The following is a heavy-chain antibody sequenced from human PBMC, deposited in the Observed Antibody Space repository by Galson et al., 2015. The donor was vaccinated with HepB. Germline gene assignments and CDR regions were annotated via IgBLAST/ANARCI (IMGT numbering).Heavy chain of an antibody. CDR3: ARDFFVGTTCSGGSCYHGDYYYYYMDV. J-gene: IGHJ6*03. CDR2: INPNSGGT. Sequence: SVKVSCKASGYTFTGYYMHWVRQAPGQGLEWMGWINPNSGGTNYAQKFQGRVTMTRDTSISTAYMELSRLRFDDTAVYYCARDFFVGTTCSGGSCYHGDYYYYYMDVWGKGTTVTVSS. V-gene: IGHV1-2*02. CDR1: GYTFTGYY. D-gene: IGHD2-15*01.